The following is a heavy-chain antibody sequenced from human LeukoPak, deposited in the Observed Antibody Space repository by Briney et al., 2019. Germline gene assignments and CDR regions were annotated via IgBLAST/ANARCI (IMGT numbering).Heavy chain of an antibody. J-gene: IGHJ3*02. CDR1: GFTFTSFA. Sequence: GGSLRLSCAASGFTFTSFAMSWVRQAPGKGLEWVSTISGSATSTYYADSVKGRLTISRDNSKNTLYLQMNSLRAEGTAVYYCAKDRSVVASTSAFDIWGQGTMVTVSS. CDR2: ISGSATST. V-gene: IGHV3-23*01. D-gene: IGHD2-15*01. CDR3: AKDRSVVASTSAFDI.